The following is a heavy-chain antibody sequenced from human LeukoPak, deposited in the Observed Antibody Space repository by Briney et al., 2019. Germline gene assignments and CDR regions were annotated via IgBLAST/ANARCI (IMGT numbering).Heavy chain of an antibody. CDR1: GYSIGSGYY. J-gene: IGHJ4*02. CDR2: IYHSGST. CDR3: ARHSSYSSSGFDY. Sequence: PSETLSLTCAVSGYSIGSGYYWGWIRQPPGKGLEWIGSIYHSGSTYYNPSLKSRVTISVDTSKNQFSLKLSSVTAADTAVYYCARHSSYSSSGFDYWGQGTLVTVSS. V-gene: IGHV4-38-2*01. D-gene: IGHD6-6*01.